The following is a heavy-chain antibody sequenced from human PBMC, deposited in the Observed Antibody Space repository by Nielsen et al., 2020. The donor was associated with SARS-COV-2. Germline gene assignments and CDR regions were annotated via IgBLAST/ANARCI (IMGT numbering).Heavy chain of an antibody. J-gene: IGHJ4*02. CDR3: AREGRKLPLDY. Sequence: GGSLRLSCAASGFTFSDYYMSWIRQAPGKGLEWVSYSSSSGYTNYVDSVKGRFTISRDNAKNSLYLQMNSLRAEDTAVYYCAREGRKLPLDYWGQGTLATVSS. D-gene: IGHD5-24*01. CDR1: GFTFSDYY. V-gene: IGHV3-11*05. CDR2: SSSSGYT.